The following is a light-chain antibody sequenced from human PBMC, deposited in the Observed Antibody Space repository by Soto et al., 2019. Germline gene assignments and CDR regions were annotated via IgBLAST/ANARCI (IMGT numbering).Light chain of an antibody. V-gene: IGKV3-20*01. Sequence: EIVLTQSPGTLSLSPGKRATLSCRASQSISSSYLAWYHQRPGQAPRLLIYGASSRATGIPDRFSGSGSGTEFTRTNSRLEAEDFAVYDYQDYCCSSWTVGQGTKVEIK. J-gene: IGKJ1*01. CDR3: QDYCCSSWT. CDR2: GAS. CDR1: QSISSSY.